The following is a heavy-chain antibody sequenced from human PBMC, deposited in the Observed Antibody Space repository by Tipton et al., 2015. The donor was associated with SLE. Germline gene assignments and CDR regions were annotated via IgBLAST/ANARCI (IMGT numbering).Heavy chain of an antibody. CDR3: ARANPIAAAGIDFDY. J-gene: IGHJ4*02. CDR1: GGTFSSYA. CDR2: IIPIFGTA. Sequence: QSGAEVKKPGSSVKVSCKASGGTFSSYAISWVRQAPGQGLEWMGGIIPIFGTANYAQKFQGRVTITTDESTSTAYMGLSSLRSEDTAVYYCARANPIAAAGIDFDYWGQGTLVTVSS. V-gene: IGHV1-69*05. D-gene: IGHD6-13*01.